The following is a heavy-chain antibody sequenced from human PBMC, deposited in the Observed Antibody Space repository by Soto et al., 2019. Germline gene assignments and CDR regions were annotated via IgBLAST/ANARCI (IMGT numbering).Heavy chain of an antibody. CDR2: ISVYNDNT. J-gene: IGHJ4*02. CDR3: ARGYDILTGYYLFDY. Sequence: ASVKVSCKASGYTFTGYGISWVRQAPGQGLEWMGCISVYNDNTDYSQKLQSRVTMTTDTSTRTAYMELRSLTSDDTAVYFCARGYDILTGYYLFDYWGQGTSVTVSS. V-gene: IGHV1-18*04. CDR1: GYTFTGYG. D-gene: IGHD3-9*01.